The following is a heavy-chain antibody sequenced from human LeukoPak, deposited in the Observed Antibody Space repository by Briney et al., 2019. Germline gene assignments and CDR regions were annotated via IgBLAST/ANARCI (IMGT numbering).Heavy chain of an antibody. CDR2: IYTSGST. CDR3: ARESQRGYSYVVY. CDR1: GGSISSYY. V-gene: IGHV4-4*07. J-gene: IGHJ4*02. Sequence: SETLSLTCSVSGGSISSYYWSWIRQPAVKGLEWIGHIYTSGSTNYNPSLKSRVTMSVDTSKNQFSLKLSSVTAADTAVYYCARESQRGYSYVVYWGQGTLVSVSS. D-gene: IGHD5-18*01.